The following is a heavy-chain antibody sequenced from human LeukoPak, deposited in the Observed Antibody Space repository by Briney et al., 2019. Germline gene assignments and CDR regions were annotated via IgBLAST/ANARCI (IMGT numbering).Heavy chain of an antibody. D-gene: IGHD6-13*01. CDR1: GYTFTGYY. Sequence: GASVKVSCKASGYTFTGYYMHWVRQAPGQGLEWMGWINPNSGGTNYAQKFQGRVTMTRDTSISTAYMELSRLRSDDTAVYYCARDKGRSSSWYGGLDYWGQGTLVTVSS. CDR2: INPNSGGT. V-gene: IGHV1-2*02. J-gene: IGHJ4*02. CDR3: ARDKGRSSSWYGGLDY.